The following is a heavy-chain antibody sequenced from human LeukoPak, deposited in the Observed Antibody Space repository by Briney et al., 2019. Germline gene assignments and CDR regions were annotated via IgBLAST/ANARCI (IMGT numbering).Heavy chain of an antibody. CDR3: ARYVWDESVIVVFDI. V-gene: IGHV4-39*07. D-gene: IGHD3-16*01. Sequence: PSETPSPTCTVPGGSISSSSYYWGWIRQPPGKGLGWIGSIYYSGSTYYNPSLKSRVTISVDTSKNQFSLKLSSVTAADTAVYYCARYVWDESVIVVFDIWGQGTMVTVSS. J-gene: IGHJ3*02. CDR2: IYYSGST. CDR1: GGSISSSSYY.